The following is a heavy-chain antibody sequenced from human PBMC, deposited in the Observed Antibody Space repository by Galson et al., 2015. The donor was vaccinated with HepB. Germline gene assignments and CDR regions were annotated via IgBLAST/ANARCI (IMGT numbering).Heavy chain of an antibody. V-gene: IGHV3-15*01. D-gene: IGHD3-10*01. Sequence: SLRLSCAASGFTFSNAWMSWVRQAPGKGLEWVGRIKSKTDGGTTDHAAPVKGRFTISRDDSKNTLYLQMNSLKTEDTAVYYCTTDTLLWFGELLFIDYWGQGTLVTVSS. CDR1: GFTFSNAW. J-gene: IGHJ4*02. CDR2: IKSKTDGGTT. CDR3: TTDTLLWFGELLFIDY.